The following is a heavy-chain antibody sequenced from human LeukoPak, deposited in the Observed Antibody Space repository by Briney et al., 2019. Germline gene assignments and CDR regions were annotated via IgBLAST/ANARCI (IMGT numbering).Heavy chain of an antibody. CDR2: IYYSGST. Sequence: KSSETLSLTCAVSGGSISSGGYSWSWIRQPPGKGLEWIGYIYYSGSTNYNPSLKSRVTISVDTSKNQFSLKLSSVTAADTAVYYCARISRRSGGQLYYGMDVWGQGTTVTVSS. D-gene: IGHD1-1*01. CDR3: ARISRRSGGQLYYGMDV. J-gene: IGHJ6*02. CDR1: GGSISSGGYS. V-gene: IGHV4-61*08.